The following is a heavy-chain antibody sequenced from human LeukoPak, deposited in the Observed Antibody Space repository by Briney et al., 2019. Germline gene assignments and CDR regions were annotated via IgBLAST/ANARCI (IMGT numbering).Heavy chain of an antibody. Sequence: PGGSLRLSCAASGFTFDDYAMHWVRHAPGKGLEWVSGISWNSGSIGYADSVKGRFTISRDNAKNSLYLQMNSLRAEDMALYYCAKGYCSSTSCLSDYWGQGTLVTVSS. D-gene: IGHD2-2*01. CDR1: GFTFDDYA. CDR3: AKGYCSSTSCLSDY. J-gene: IGHJ4*02. V-gene: IGHV3-9*03. CDR2: ISWNSGSI.